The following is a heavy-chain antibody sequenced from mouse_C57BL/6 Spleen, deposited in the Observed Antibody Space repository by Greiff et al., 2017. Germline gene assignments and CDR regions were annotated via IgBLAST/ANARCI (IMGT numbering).Heavy chain of an antibody. J-gene: IGHJ2*01. D-gene: IGHD1-1*01. CDR3: ARSNGSRGYFDY. CDR2: IDPSDSYT. Sequence: VQLQQPGAELVKPGASVKLSCKASGYTFTSYWMQWVKQRPGQGLEWIGEIDPSDSYTNYNQKFKGKATLTVDTSSSTAYMQLSSLTSEDSAVYYCARSNGSRGYFDYWGQGTTLTVSS. V-gene: IGHV1-50*01. CDR1: GYTFTSYW.